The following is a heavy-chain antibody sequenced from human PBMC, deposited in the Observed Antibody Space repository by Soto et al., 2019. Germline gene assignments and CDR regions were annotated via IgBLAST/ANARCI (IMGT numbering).Heavy chain of an antibody. D-gene: IGHD3-22*01. CDR3: AYYDSSGYNYYYYGMDV. Sequence: SVKVSCKASGYTFTSYAISWVRQAPGQGLEWMGGIIPIFGTANYAQKFQGRVAITADESTSTAYMELSSLRSEDTAVYYCAYYDSSGYNYYYYGMDVWGQGTTVTVSS. CDR2: IIPIFGTA. J-gene: IGHJ6*02. CDR1: GYTFTSYA. V-gene: IGHV1-69*13.